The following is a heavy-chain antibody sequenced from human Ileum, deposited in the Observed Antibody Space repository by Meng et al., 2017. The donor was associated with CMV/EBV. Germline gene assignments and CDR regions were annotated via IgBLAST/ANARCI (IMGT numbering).Heavy chain of an antibody. D-gene: IGHD3-3*02. Sequence: GGSLRLSCAASGFTLNKYAMHWVRQAPGKGLEWVAVIWYDGSRTYYADSVTGRFTISRDNSKNTLYLQMNSLRPEDTAVYYCARDILPGGGDIFGVIYGMDVWGQGTTVTVSS. V-gene: IGHV3-30*01. CDR1: GFTLNKYA. CDR2: IWYDGSRT. J-gene: IGHJ6*02. CDR3: ARDILPGGGDIFGVIYGMDV.